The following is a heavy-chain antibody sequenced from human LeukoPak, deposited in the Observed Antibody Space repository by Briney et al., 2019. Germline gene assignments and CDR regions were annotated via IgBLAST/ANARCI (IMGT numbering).Heavy chain of an antibody. V-gene: IGHV3-33*01. D-gene: IGHD3-16*01. CDR2: IWYDGSNK. Sequence: GGSLRLSCAVSGLTFRSYGMHWVRQAPGKGLEWVAVIWYDGSNKYYVDSVKGRFTISRDNSKKTLYLQMSNLRAEDTAVYYCARGLGPRFLDHWGPGILVTVFS. J-gene: IGHJ4*02. CDR1: GLTFRSYG. CDR3: ARGLGPRFLDH.